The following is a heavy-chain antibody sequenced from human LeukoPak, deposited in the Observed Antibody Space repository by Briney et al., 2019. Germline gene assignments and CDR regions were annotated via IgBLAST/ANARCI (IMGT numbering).Heavy chain of an antibody. J-gene: IGHJ4*02. CDR3: ARGQGTVTTH. V-gene: IGHV4-34*01. CDR2: INHSGNA. Sequence: KPSETLSLTCAVSGGSSSGYYWTWIRQPPGKGLEWIGEINHSGNANYNPSLESRVTISLDMSENHFSLKLTSVTAADTAVYYCARGQGTVTTHWGQGTLVTVSS. D-gene: IGHD4-17*01. CDR1: GGSSSGYY.